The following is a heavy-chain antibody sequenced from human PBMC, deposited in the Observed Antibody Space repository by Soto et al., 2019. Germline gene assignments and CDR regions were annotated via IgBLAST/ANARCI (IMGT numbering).Heavy chain of an antibody. CDR2: INPNSGGT. J-gene: IGHJ4*02. V-gene: IGHV1-2*02. D-gene: IGHD3-22*01. Sequence: RASVKVSCKASGYTFTGYYMHWVRQAPGQGLEWTGWINPNSGGTNYAQKFQGRVTMTRDTSISTAYMELSRLRSDDTAVYYCARDDSSGYYRKNFDYWGQGTLVTVSS. CDR1: GYTFTGYY. CDR3: ARDDSSGYYRKNFDY.